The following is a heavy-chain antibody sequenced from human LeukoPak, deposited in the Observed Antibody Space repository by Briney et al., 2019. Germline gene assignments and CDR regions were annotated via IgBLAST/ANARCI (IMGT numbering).Heavy chain of an antibody. D-gene: IGHD4-23*01. CDR3: ARNYLTPDAFDI. CDR2: ISSSSSTI. J-gene: IGHJ3*02. V-gene: IGHV3-48*01. CDR1: GFTFSSYS. Sequence: GGSLRLSCAASGFTFSSYSMNWVRQAPGKGLEWVSYISSSSSTIYYADSVKGRFTISRNNAKNSLYLQMNSLRAEDTAVYYCARNYLTPDAFDIWGQGTMVTVSS.